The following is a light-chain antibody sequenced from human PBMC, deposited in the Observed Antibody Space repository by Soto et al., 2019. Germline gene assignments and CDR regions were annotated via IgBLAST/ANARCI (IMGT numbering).Light chain of an antibody. V-gene: IGKV3-20*01. Sequence: EIGLTQSPGTLSFSPGEIATLSCRASQSVSSNYLAWYQQKPGQAPRLLIYGASSRATGIPDRCSGSGSGTDFTLTIRRLEPEDLAVYYCQQYGSSYPWTVGQGPKVEIK. CDR1: QSVSSNY. CDR3: QQYGSSYPWT. J-gene: IGKJ1*01. CDR2: GAS.